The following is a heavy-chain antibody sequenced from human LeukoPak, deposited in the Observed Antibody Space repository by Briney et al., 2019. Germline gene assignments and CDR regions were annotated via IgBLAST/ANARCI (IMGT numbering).Heavy chain of an antibody. J-gene: IGHJ4*02. CDR3: ARLQERYDFWSDLLDY. CDR1: GFTVSSNY. CDR2: IRYDGSNK. Sequence: GGSLRLSCAASGFTVSSNYMSWVRQAPGKGLEWVAFIRYDGSNKYYADSVKGRFTISRDNSKNTLYLQMNSLRAEDTAVYYCARLQERYDFWSDLLDYWGQGTLVTVSS. V-gene: IGHV3-30*02. D-gene: IGHD3-3*01.